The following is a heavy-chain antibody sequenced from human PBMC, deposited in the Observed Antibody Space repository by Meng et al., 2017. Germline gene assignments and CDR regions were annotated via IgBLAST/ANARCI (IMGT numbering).Heavy chain of an antibody. Sequence: LRPSCAVYGGSFSGYYWSWIRQPPGKGLEWIGEINHSGSTNYNPSLKSRVTISVDTSKNQFSLKLSSVTAADTAVYCCARVRFNGDYLYFDYWGQGTLVTVSS. CDR3: ARVRFNGDYLYFDY. CDR1: GGSFSGYY. V-gene: IGHV4-34*01. CDR2: INHSGST. J-gene: IGHJ4*02. D-gene: IGHD4-17*01.